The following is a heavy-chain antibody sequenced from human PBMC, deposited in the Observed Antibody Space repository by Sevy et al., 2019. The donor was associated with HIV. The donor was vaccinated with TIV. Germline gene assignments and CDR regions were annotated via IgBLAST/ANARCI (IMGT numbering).Heavy chain of an antibody. V-gene: IGHV3-23*01. CDR1: GFTFSSYP. Sequence: GGSLRLSCAASGFTFSSYPMSWVRQAPGKGLEWVSAISDSGGTTYYVDSGKGRFIISRDNSKKTLYLQMNSLRAEDTAVYYCAKVGLADYDDSRDYWGQGTLVTVSS. J-gene: IGHJ4*02. CDR2: ISDSGGTT. CDR3: AKVGLADYDDSRDY. D-gene: IGHD4-17*01.